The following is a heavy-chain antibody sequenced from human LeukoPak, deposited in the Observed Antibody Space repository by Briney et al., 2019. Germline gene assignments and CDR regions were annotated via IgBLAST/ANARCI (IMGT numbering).Heavy chain of an antibody. CDR1: GGSFSGYY. Sequence: SETLSLTCAVYGGSFSGYYWSWIRQPPGKGLEWIGEINHSGSTNDNPSLKSRVTISVDTSKNQFSLKLSSVTAADTAVYYCARGRSGNNHYNHSNRGGNNWFDPWGQGTLVTVSS. D-gene: IGHD3-22*01. V-gene: IGHV4-34*01. J-gene: IGHJ5*02. CDR2: INHSGST. CDR3: ARGRSGNNHYNHSNRGGNNWFDP.